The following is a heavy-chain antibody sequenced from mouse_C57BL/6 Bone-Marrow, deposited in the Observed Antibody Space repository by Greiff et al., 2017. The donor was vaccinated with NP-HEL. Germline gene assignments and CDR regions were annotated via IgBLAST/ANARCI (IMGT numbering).Heavy chain of an antibody. V-gene: IGHV1-64*01. CDR3: APNLYFDY. J-gene: IGHJ2*01. CDR1: GYTFTSYW. CDR2: IHPNSGST. Sequence: QVHVKQPGAELVKPGASVKLSCKASGYTFTSYWMHWVKQRPGQGLEWIGMIHPNSGSTNYNEKFKSKATLTVDKSSSTAYMQLSSLTSEDSAVYYCAPNLYFDYWGQGTTLTVSS.